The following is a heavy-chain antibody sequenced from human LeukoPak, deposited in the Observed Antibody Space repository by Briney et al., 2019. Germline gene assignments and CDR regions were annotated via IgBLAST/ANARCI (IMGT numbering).Heavy chain of an antibody. CDR1: GFTFSSYA. Sequence: GGSLRLSCAASGFTFSSYAMSWVRQAPGKGLEWVSLISWDGGSTYYADSVKGRFTISRDNSKNTLYLQLNSLRAEDTAVYYCAKDQDVAAAGTWGSIDYWGQGTLVTVSS. CDR3: AKDQDVAAAGTWGSIDY. J-gene: IGHJ4*02. V-gene: IGHV3-23*01. D-gene: IGHD6-13*01. CDR2: ISWDGGST.